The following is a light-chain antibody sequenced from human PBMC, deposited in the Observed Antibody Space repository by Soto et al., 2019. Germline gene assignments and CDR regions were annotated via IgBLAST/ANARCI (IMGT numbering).Light chain of an antibody. Sequence: EIVLTQSPGTLSLSPGERATLSCRASQSVSSSYLAWYQQKPGQAPRLLIYGASSRATGIPDRFSVSGSGTDFTLTISRLEPEEFAVYYCQQYGSSSITFGQGTRLEIK. V-gene: IGKV3-20*01. CDR3: QQYGSSSIT. CDR1: QSVSSSY. CDR2: GAS. J-gene: IGKJ5*01.